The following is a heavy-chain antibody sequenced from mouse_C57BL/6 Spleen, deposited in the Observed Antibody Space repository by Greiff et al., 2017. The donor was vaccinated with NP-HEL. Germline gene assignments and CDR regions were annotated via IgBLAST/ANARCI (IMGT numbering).Heavy chain of an antibody. V-gene: IGHV1-64*01. CDR2: IHPNSGST. CDR1: GYTFTSYW. D-gene: IGHD2-10*02. Sequence: VQLQQSGAELVKPGASVKLSCKASGYTFTSYWMHWVKQRPGQGLEWIGMIHPNSGSTNYNEKFKSKATLTVDKSSSTAYMQLSSLTSEDSAVYYCATSYGYSFAYWGQGTLVTVSA. J-gene: IGHJ3*01. CDR3: ATSYGYSFAY.